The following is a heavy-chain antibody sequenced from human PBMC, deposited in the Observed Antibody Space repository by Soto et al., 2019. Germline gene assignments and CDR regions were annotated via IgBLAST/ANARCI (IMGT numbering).Heavy chain of an antibody. Sequence: QLQLQESGPGLVKPSETLSLTCTVSGGSISSSSYYWGWIRQPPGKGLEWIGSIYYSGSTYYNPSLKSRVTISVDTSTNQFSLKLSSVTAADTAVYYCARHPKQLVPGKKYYFDYWGQGTLVTVSS. D-gene: IGHD6-13*01. CDR3: ARHPKQLVPGKKYYFDY. J-gene: IGHJ4*02. V-gene: IGHV4-39*01. CDR1: GGSISSSSYY. CDR2: IYYSGST.